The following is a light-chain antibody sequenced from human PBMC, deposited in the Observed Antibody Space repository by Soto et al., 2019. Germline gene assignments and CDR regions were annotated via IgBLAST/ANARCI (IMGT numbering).Light chain of an antibody. Sequence: EVVLTQSPATLSLSPGESATLSCRASQNVGHNLAWYQQTPGQAPRLLIYAASDRATGIPARFRGSGSDTDFTLTITSVEPEDFAVYYCQQRSRWPRDTFGQGTTLEIK. J-gene: IGKJ2*01. CDR1: QNVGHN. V-gene: IGKV3-11*01. CDR3: QQRSRWPRDT. CDR2: AAS.